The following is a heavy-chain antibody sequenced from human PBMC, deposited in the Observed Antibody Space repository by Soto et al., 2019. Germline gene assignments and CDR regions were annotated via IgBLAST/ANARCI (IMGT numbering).Heavy chain of an antibody. CDR3: AKDQEPHIVVVPAAIGTLLPITPLDY. Sequence: GGSLRLSCAASGFTFSSYAMSWVRQAPGKGLEWVSAISGSGGSTYYADSVKGRFTISRDNSKNTRYLQMNSLRAEDTAVYYCAKDQEPHIVVVPAAIGTLLPITPLDYWGQGTLVTVSS. V-gene: IGHV3-23*01. CDR1: GFTFSSYA. D-gene: IGHD2-2*01. J-gene: IGHJ4*02. CDR2: ISGSGGST.